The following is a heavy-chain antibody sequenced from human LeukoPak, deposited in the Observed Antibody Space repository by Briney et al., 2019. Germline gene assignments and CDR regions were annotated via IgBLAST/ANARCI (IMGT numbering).Heavy chain of an antibody. Sequence: GASVKVSCKVSGYTLTELSMHWVRQAPGKGLEWMGGFDPEDGETIYAQKFQGRVTMTEDTSTDTAYMELSSLRSEDTAVYYCARQAFRTGMISADYWGQGTLVTVSS. D-gene: IGHD1-1*01. J-gene: IGHJ4*02. V-gene: IGHV1-24*01. CDR1: GYTLTELS. CDR2: FDPEDGET. CDR3: ARQAFRTGMISADY.